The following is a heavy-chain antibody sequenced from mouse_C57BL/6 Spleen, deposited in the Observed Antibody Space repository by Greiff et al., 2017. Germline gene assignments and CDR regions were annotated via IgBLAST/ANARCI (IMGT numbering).Heavy chain of an antibody. Sequence: VQLQQPGAELVKPGASVKLSCKASGYTFTSYWMQWVKQRPGQGLEWIGEIDPSDSYTNYNQKFKGKATLTVDTSSSTAYMQLSSLTSEDAAVYYCASRDSITTADFDVWGTGTTVTVSS. J-gene: IGHJ1*03. D-gene: IGHD1-2*01. CDR1: GYTFTSYW. CDR2: IDPSDSYT. V-gene: IGHV1-50*01. CDR3: ASRDSITTADFDV.